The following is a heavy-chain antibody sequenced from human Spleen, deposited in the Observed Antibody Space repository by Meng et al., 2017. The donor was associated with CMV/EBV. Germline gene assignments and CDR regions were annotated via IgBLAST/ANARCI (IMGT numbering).Heavy chain of an antibody. CDR3: TRQSPGSVTWFDP. CDR2: IISKANSYAT. D-gene: IGHD4-17*01. Sequence: GESLKISCAASGFTFSGSAMHWVRQASGKGLEWVGRIISKANSYATAYAASVKGRFTISRDDSKNTAYLQMNSLKTEDTAVYYCTRQSPGSVTWFDPWGQGTLVTVSS. V-gene: IGHV3-73*01. J-gene: IGHJ5*02. CDR1: GFTFSGSA.